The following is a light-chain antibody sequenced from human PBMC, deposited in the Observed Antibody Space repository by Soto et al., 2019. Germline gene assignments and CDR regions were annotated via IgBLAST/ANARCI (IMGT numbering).Light chain of an antibody. J-gene: IGKJ5*01. CDR1: QSVSSK. CDR3: QQYSNWPPIT. Sequence: EMVMTQSPATLSVSPGERATLSCRASQSVSSKLAWYQQKPGQAPRLLIYDTSTRATGIPARFSGSGSGTEFTLTIRSLQSEDFAVYYCQQYSNWPPITFGQGTRLEI. CDR2: DTS. V-gene: IGKV3-15*01.